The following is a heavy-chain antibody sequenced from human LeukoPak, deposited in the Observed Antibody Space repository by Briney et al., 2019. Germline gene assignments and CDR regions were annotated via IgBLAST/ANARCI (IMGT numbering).Heavy chain of an antibody. Sequence: SETLSLTCAVSGYSISSGYYWGWIRQPPGKGLEWIGSIYHSGSTYYNPSLKGRVTISVDTSKNQFSLKLSSVTAADTAVYYCARDILLSDWFDPWGQGTLVTVSS. D-gene: IGHD3-10*01. J-gene: IGHJ5*02. V-gene: IGHV4-38-2*02. CDR3: ARDILLSDWFDP. CDR1: GYSISSGYY. CDR2: IYHSGST.